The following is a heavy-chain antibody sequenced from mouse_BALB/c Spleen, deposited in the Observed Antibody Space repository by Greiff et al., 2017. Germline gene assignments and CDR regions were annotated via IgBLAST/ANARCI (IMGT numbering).Heavy chain of an antibody. CDR1: GFTFSSFG. Sequence: DVKLVESGGGLVQPGGSRKLSCAASGFTFSSFGMHWVRQAPEKGLEWVAYISSGSSTIYYADTVKGRFTISRDNPKNTLFLQMTSLRSEDTAMYYCARSNYYGSSYDYAMDYWGQGTSVTVSS. CDR3: ARSNYYGSSYDYAMDY. CDR2: ISSGSSTI. D-gene: IGHD1-1*01. V-gene: IGHV5-17*02. J-gene: IGHJ4*01.